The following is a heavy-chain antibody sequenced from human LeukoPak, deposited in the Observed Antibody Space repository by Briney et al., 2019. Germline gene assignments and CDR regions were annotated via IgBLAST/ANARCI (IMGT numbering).Heavy chain of an antibody. CDR3: ARTNYYESSVSRGHDY. Sequence: SETLSLTCAVYGGSFSGYYWSWIRQPPGKGLEWIGEINHSGSTNYNPSLKSRVTISVDTSKNQFSLKLSSVTAADTAVYYCARTNYYESSVSRGHDYWGQGTLVTVSS. D-gene: IGHD3-22*01. CDR1: GGSFSGYY. J-gene: IGHJ4*02. CDR2: INHSGST. V-gene: IGHV4-34*01.